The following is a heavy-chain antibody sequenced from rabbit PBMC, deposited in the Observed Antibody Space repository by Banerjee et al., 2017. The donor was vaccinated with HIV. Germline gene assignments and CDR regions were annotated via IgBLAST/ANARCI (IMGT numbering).Heavy chain of an antibody. J-gene: IGHJ4*01. CDR1: GFSFSSYL. CDR3: ARTSGSGWSFDL. Sequence: SGFSFSSYLMSWVRQAPGKGLEWIGCINTSSGNTVYASWAKGRFTISFDNAQNTVFLQMTSLTAADTATYFCARTSGSGWSFDLWGPGTLVTVS. CDR2: INTSSGNT. V-gene: IGHV1S7*01. D-gene: IGHD8-1*01.